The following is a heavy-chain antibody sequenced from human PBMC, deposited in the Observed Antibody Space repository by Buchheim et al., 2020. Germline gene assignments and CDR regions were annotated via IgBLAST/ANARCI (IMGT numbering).Heavy chain of an antibody. CDR1: GFTFSSYS. V-gene: IGHV3-48*01. Sequence: EVQLVESGGGLVQPGGSLRLSCAASGFTFSSYSMNWVRQAPGKGLEWVSYISSSSSTIYYADSVKGRFTISRDNAKNSLSLQMNCLRAEDTDVYYYARERRYFDGLYDYWGQGTL. J-gene: IGHJ4*02. D-gene: IGHD3-9*01. CDR3: ARERRYFDGLYDY. CDR2: ISSSSSTI.